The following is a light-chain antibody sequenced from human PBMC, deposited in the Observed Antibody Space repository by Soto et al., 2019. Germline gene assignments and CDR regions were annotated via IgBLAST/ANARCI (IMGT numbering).Light chain of an antibody. J-gene: IGLJ1*01. V-gene: IGLV3-21*02. CDR3: QVCESNSVFV. CDR2: DDA. Sequence: SYELAQPPSVSVAPGQTARITCGGNNIGSQSVHWYQQKPGQAPVLVVHDDADRPSGVPERFSGSKSGNMATLTISRVEAGDEADYYCQVCESNSVFVFGIGTRSPS. CDR1: NIGSQS.